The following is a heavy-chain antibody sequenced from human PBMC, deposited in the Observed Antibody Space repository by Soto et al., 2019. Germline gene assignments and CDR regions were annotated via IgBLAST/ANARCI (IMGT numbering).Heavy chain of an antibody. V-gene: IGHV3-33*01. J-gene: IGHJ5*01. CDR1: GFTFSTYG. D-gene: IGHD2-21*02. CDR3: GRRRVWGPLHADLGCGGDCFPGFDS. Sequence: PGGSLRLSCAASGFTFSTYGIHWVRQAPGKGLEWVAVIWYDGSNKYYADSVKGRFTISRDNSKNTLYLQMNSLRAEDTAVYYCGRRRVWGPLHADLGCGGDCFPGFDSWGQGTLVTVSS. CDR2: IWYDGSNK.